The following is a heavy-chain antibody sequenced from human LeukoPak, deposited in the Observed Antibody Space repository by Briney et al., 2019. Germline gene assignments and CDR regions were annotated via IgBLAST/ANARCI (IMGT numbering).Heavy chain of an antibody. CDR1: GFTFSSYS. V-gene: IGHV3-21*04. CDR3: AKVLYDSSGSHDAFDI. Sequence: GGSLRLSCAASGFTFSSYSMNWVRQAPGKGLEWVSSISSSSSYIYYADSVEGRFTISRDNAKNSLYLQMNSLRAEDTAVYYCAKVLYDSSGSHDAFDIWGQGTMVTVSS. CDR2: ISSSSSYI. J-gene: IGHJ3*02. D-gene: IGHD3-22*01.